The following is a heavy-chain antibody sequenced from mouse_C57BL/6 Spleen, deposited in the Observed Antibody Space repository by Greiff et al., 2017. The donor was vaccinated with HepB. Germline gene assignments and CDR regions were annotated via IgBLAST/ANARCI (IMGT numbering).Heavy chain of an antibody. CDR2: ISDGGSYT. J-gene: IGHJ2*01. CDR3: ARDQGLRRYYFDY. CDR1: GFTFSSYA. Sequence: EVKLMESGGGLVKPGGSLKLSCAASGFTFSSYAMSWVRQTPEKRLEWVATISDGGSYTYYPDNVKGRFTISRDNAKNNLYLQMSHLKSEDTAMYYCARDQGLRRYYFDYWGQGTTLTVSS. V-gene: IGHV5-4*01. D-gene: IGHD2-4*01.